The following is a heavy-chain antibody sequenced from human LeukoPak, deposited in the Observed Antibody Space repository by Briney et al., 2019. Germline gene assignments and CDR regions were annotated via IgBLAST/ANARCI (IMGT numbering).Heavy chain of an antibody. CDR2: IYYSGST. V-gene: IGHV4-59*01. Sequence: SETLSLTCTVSGGSINSYYWSWIRQPPGKGLEWIGYIYYSGSTNYNPSLKSRVTISVDTSKNQLSLKLSSVTAADTAVYYCARSTYDTSNYFDYWGQGTLVTVSS. CDR1: GGSINSYY. J-gene: IGHJ4*02. D-gene: IGHD3-22*01. CDR3: ARSTYDTSNYFDY.